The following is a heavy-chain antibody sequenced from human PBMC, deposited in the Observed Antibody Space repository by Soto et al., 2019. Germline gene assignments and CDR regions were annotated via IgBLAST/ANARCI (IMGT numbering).Heavy chain of an antibody. CDR3: ARGPRLYYYDSSGYRYFDY. CDR1: GGSFSGYY. CDR2: INHSGST. Sequence: QVQLQQWGAGLLKPSETLSLTCAVYGGSFSGYYWSWIRQPPGKGLEWIGEINHSGSTNYNPSHKSRVTISVDTSKNQSSLKLSSVTAADTAVYYCARGPRLYYYDSSGYRYFDYWGQGTLVTVSS. D-gene: IGHD3-22*01. V-gene: IGHV4-34*01. J-gene: IGHJ4*02.